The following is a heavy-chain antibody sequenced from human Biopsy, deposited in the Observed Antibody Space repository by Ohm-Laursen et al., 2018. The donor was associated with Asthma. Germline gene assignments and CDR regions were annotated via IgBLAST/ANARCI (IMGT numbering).Heavy chain of an antibody. D-gene: IGHD1-20*01. CDR1: GFTFSSYG. V-gene: IGHV3-23*01. CDR2: ISPGAGST. Sequence: SLRLSCAASGFTFSSYGMNWVRQAPGKGLQWVSSISPGAGSTYYADSVRGRFTISRDNSNTVFLQMNSLRAEDTAVYYCAKGRYKWNDGYYGLDVWGQGTTVTV. J-gene: IGHJ6*02. CDR3: AKGRYKWNDGYYGLDV.